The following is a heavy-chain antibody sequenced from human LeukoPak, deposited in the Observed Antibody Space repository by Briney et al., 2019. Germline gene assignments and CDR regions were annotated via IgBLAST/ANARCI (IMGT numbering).Heavy chain of an antibody. Sequence: GGSLRLSCVASGFAFGSYSMDWVRQAPGKGLEWVGFIRSKTYGGTTEYAASVKGRFTISRDDSKSIAYLQTNSLKTEDTAVYYCTRALGWGITAAGTWGQGTLVTVSS. D-gene: IGHD6-13*01. CDR2: IRSKTYGGTT. CDR1: GFAFGSYS. J-gene: IGHJ5*02. V-gene: IGHV3-49*04. CDR3: TRALGWGITAAGT.